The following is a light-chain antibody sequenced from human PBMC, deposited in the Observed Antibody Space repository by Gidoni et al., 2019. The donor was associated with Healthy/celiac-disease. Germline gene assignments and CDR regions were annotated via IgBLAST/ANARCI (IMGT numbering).Light chain of an antibody. Sequence: EIVMTQSPSTLSVSPGERATLSCRASQSVSSNLAWYQQKPGQAPRLPIYGASTRATGIPARFSGSGSGTEFTLTISSLQSEDFAVYYCQQYTNWPQTFGQGTKVEIK. CDR3: QQYTNWPQT. V-gene: IGKV3-15*01. CDR1: QSVSSN. CDR2: GAS. J-gene: IGKJ1*01.